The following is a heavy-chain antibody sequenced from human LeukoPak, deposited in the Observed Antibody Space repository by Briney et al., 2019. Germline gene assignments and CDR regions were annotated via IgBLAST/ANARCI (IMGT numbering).Heavy chain of an antibody. D-gene: IGHD1-26*01. J-gene: IGHJ4*02. CDR3: AKGGAAPFDY. CDR1: GGSISSYY. V-gene: IGHV4-59*08. CDR2: IYYSGST. Sequence: SETLSLTCTVSGGSISSYYWSWIRQPPGKGLGWIGYIYYSGSTNYNPSLKSRVTISVDTSKNQFSLKLSSVTAADTAVYYCAKGGAAPFDYWGQGTLVTVSS.